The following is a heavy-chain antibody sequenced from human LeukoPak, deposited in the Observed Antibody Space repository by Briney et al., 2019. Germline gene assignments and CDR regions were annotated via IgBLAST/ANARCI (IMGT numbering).Heavy chain of an antibody. Sequence: ASVKVSCKASGYTFTSYDINWVRQATGQGLEWMGWMNPNSGNTGYAQKFQGRVTMTRNTSISTAYMELSSLRSEDTAVYYCVGLWFGGSLYYGMDVWGQGTTVTVSS. CDR1: GYTFTSYD. CDR3: VGLWFGGSLYYGMDV. V-gene: IGHV1-8*01. D-gene: IGHD3-10*01. J-gene: IGHJ6*02. CDR2: MNPNSGNT.